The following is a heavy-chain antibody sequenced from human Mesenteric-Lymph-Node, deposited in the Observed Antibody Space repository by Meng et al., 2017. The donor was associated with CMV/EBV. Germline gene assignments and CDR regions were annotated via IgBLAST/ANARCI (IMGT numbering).Heavy chain of an antibody. CDR1: GAIISGGYY. J-gene: IGHJ4*02. V-gene: IGHV4-31*02. D-gene: IGHD2-15*01. CDR2: IYYSGST. CDR3: ASNFSYCSGGSCPFDY. Sequence: GAIISGGYYWSWIRHHPGKGLECIGYIYYSGSTYYNPSLKSRVFISVDTSKNQFSLKLTSVTAADTAVYYCASNFSYCSGGSCPFDYWGQGILVTVSS.